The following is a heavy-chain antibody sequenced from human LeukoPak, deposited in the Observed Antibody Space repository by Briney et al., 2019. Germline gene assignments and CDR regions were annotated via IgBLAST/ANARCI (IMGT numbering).Heavy chain of an antibody. CDR3: TRDGTVYDYVWGSYRSLDY. V-gene: IGHV3-49*04. D-gene: IGHD3-16*02. J-gene: IGHJ4*02. CDR2: IRSKAYGGTT. Sequence: GGSLRLSCAASGFTFGDYAMSWVRQAPGKGLEWVGFIRSKAYGGTTEYAASVKGRFTISRDDSKSIAYLQMNSLKTEDTAVYYCTRDGTVYDYVWGSYRSLDYWGQGTLVTVSS. CDR1: GFTFGDYA.